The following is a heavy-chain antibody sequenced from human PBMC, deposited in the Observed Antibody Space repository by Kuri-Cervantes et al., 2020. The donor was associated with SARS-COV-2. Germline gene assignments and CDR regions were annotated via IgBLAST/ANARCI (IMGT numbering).Heavy chain of an antibody. Sequence: GEALKISCSASGFTFSSYAMHWVRQAPGKGLEYVSAISSNGDSTYYADSVKSRFTITRDNSKNTLYLQMSSLRAEDTTVYYCVRSGAVAGTFDYWGQGTLVTVSS. J-gene: IGHJ4*02. V-gene: IGHV3-64D*08. D-gene: IGHD6-19*01. CDR3: VRSGAVAGTFDY. CDR1: GFTFSSYA. CDR2: ISSNGDST.